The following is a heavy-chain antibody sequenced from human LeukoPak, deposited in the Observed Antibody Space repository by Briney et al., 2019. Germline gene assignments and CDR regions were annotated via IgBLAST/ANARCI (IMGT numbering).Heavy chain of an antibody. V-gene: IGHV4-61*09. Sequence: ASETLSLTCTVSGGSISSVSSSWNWIRQPAGKGLEWIGHIYTSGSTNYNPSLKSRVTISVDTSKNQFSLKLSSVTAADTAVYYCARLGYSDYWGQGTLVTVSS. CDR3: ARLGYSDY. CDR1: GGSISSVSSS. D-gene: IGHD6-13*01. CDR2: IYTSGST. J-gene: IGHJ4*02.